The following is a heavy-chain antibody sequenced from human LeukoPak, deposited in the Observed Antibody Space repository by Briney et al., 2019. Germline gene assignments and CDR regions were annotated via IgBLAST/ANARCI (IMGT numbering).Heavy chain of an antibody. CDR2: ISPYDDNT. J-gene: IGHJ6*03. V-gene: IGHV1-18*04. Sequence: ASVKVSCKASGYTFTSYYMHWVRQAPGQGLEWMGWISPYDDNTNYAQNFQGRVTMTTDTSTSTVYMELRSLRSDDTAVYYCARDSRSSYYYYYYMDVWGKGTTVTVSS. D-gene: IGHD6-6*01. CDR1: GYTFTSYY. CDR3: ARDSRSSYYYYYYMDV.